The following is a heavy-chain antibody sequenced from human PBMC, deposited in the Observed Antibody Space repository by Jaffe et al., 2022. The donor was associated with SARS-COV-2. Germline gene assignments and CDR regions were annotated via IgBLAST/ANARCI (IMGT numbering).Heavy chain of an antibody. Sequence: QVHLVESGGGVVQPGRSLGLSCAASGFTFSNFAMHWVRQAPGKGLEWVAVILSDGTEKYYADSVKGRFTISRDNSKNTLFLQMSSLRAEDTALYYCARAYHYGDDYWGRGTLVTVSS. D-gene: IGHD5-12*01. J-gene: IGHJ4*02. CDR2: ILSDGTEK. CDR3: ARAYHYGDDY. CDR1: GFTFSNFA. V-gene: IGHV3-30*04.